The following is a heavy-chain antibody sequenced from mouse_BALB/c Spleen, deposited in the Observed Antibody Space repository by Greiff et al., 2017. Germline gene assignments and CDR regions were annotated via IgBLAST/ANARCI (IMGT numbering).Heavy chain of an antibody. Sequence: VHLVESGPGLVAPSQSLSITCTVSGFSLTGYGVNWVRQPPGKGLEWLGMIWGDGSTDYNSALKSRLSISKDNSKSQVFLKMNSLQTDDTARYYCAREFYDYDRYFDVWGAGTTVTVSS. CDR3: AREFYDYDRYFDV. V-gene: IGHV2-6-7*01. D-gene: IGHD2-4*01. CDR1: GFSLTGYG. J-gene: IGHJ1*01. CDR2: IWGDGST.